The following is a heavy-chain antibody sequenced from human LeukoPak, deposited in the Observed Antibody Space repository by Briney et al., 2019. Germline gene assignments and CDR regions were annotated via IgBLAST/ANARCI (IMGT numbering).Heavy chain of an antibody. CDR1: GFTFSNYA. V-gene: IGHV3-23*01. CDR2: ISTSDHST. D-gene: IGHD6-13*01. Sequence: GGSLRLSCAASGFTFSNYAMSWVRQAPGKGLEWVSAISTSDHSTYYADSVKGRFTTSRDNSKNTLYLQMNSLRAEDTAVYYCAKGTSSSWYMVANWFDPWGQGTMVTVSS. J-gene: IGHJ5*02. CDR3: AKGTSSSWYMVANWFDP.